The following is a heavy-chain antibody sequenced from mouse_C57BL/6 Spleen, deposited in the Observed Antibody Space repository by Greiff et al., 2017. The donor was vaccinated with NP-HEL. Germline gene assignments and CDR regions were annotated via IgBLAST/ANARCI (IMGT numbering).Heavy chain of an antibody. D-gene: IGHD1-1*01. CDR2: INPSTGGT. CDR3: ARGGDYGSRNFDY. Sequence: EVQLQQSGPELVKPGASVKISCKASGYSFTGYYMNWVKQSPEKSLEWIGEINPSTGGTTYNQKFKAKATLTVDKSSSTAYMQLKSLTSEDSAVYYWARGGDYGSRNFDYWGQGTTLTVSS. CDR1: GYSFTGYY. V-gene: IGHV1-42*01. J-gene: IGHJ2*01.